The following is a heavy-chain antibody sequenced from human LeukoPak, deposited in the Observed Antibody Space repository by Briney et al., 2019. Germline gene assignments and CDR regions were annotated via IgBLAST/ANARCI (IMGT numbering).Heavy chain of an antibody. V-gene: IGHV3-64*04. CDR3: VRDGYGDDLFLDY. CDR2: ISNDGATT. J-gene: IGHJ4*02. D-gene: IGHD2-2*03. CDR1: GFTFSRYA. Sequence: PGGSLRLSCSASGFTFSRYAMHWVRQAPGKGLEYVSAISNDGATTYYADSVKGRFTISRDNAKNSLYLQMNSLRADDTAVYYCVRDGYGDDLFLDYWGQGTLVTVSS.